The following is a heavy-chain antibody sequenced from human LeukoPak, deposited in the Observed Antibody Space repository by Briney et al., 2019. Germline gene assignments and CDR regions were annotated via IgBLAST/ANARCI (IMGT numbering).Heavy chain of an antibody. CDR3: ARGKQPHWFDP. CDR1: GGSISSYY. J-gene: IGHJ5*02. CDR2: IYYSGST. V-gene: IGHV4-59*01. D-gene: IGHD5-18*01. Sequence: SETLSLTCTVSGGSISSYYWSWIRQPPGKGLEWIGYIYYSGSTNYNPSLKSRVTISVDTSKNQFSLKLSSVTAADTAVYYCARGKQPHWFDPGAREPWSPSPQ.